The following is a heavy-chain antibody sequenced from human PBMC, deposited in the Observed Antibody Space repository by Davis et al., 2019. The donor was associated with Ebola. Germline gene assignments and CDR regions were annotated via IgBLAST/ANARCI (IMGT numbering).Heavy chain of an antibody. CDR3: TLGAGWLTDY. V-gene: IGHV4-4*07. D-gene: IGHD6-19*01. J-gene: IGHJ4*02. Sequence: PGGSLRLSCTASGGSITSYYWSWIRQPAGKGLEWIGRIYTSGTTNYSPSLNRRVTMSVDTSRNQFSLKLSSGTAADTAVYYCTLGAGWLTDYWGQGALVTVSS. CDR2: IYTSGTT. CDR1: GGSITSYY.